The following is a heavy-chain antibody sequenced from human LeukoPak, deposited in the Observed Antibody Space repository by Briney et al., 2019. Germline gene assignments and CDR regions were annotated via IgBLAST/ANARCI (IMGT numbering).Heavy chain of an antibody. CDR1: GGTFSSYA. CDR2: IIPIFGTA. Sequence: SVKVSCKASGGTFSSYAISWVRQAPGQGLEWMGGIIPIFGTANYAQKFQGRVTTTADESTSTAYMELSSLRSEDTAVYYCARSAMVTLPYYYYYMDVWGKGTTVTISS. CDR3: ARSAMVTLPYYYYYMDV. J-gene: IGHJ6*03. V-gene: IGHV1-69*13. D-gene: IGHD5-18*01.